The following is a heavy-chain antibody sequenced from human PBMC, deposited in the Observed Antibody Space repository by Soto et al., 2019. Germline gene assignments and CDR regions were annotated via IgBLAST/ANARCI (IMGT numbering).Heavy chain of an antibody. V-gene: IGHV3-23*01. CDR1: GFTFSSYA. Sequence: GGSLRLSCAASGFTFSSYAMSWVRQAPGKGLEWVSAISGSGGSTYYADSVKGRFTISRDNSKNTLYLQMNSLRAEDTAVYYCAKDGTDSYYDFWSGYDYWGQGTLVTVSS. D-gene: IGHD3-3*01. J-gene: IGHJ4*02. CDR2: ISGSGGST. CDR3: AKDGTDSYYDFWSGYDY.